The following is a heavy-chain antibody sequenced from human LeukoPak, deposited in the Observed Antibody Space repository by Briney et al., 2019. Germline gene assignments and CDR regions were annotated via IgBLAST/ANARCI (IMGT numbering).Heavy chain of an antibody. J-gene: IGHJ3*02. V-gene: IGHV5-51*01. CDR2: IYPGDSDT. Sequence: GESLKISCKGSGYSFTSYWIGWVRQMPGKGLEWMGIIYPGDSDTRYSPSFQGQVTISADKSISTAYLQWSSLNASDTAMYYCAKEGTYNWGVAGGNAFDIWGQGTMVTVSS. CDR3: AKEGTYNWGVAGGNAFDI. D-gene: IGHD7-27*01. CDR1: GYSFTSYW.